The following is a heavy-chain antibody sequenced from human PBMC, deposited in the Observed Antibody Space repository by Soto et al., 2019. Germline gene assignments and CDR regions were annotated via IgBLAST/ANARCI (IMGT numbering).Heavy chain of an antibody. Sequence: VASVKVSCKASGFTFTSSAVQWVRQARGQRLEWIGWIVVGSGNTNYAQKFQERVTITRDMSTSTAYMELSSLRSEDTAVYYCAAVEVVAARGSSVIDYWGQGTLVTVSS. V-gene: IGHV1-58*01. CDR3: AAVEVVAARGSSVIDY. CDR2: IVVGSGNT. J-gene: IGHJ4*02. CDR1: GFTFTSSA. D-gene: IGHD2-15*01.